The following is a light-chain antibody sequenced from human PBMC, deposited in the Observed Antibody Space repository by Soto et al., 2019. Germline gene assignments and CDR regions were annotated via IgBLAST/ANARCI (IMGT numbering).Light chain of an antibody. CDR2: EVS. J-gene: IGLJ2*01. CDR3: SSYAGSNNVV. CDR1: SSDVGGYNY. Sequence: QSALTQPPSASGSPGQSVTISCTGTSSDVGGYNYVSWYQQHPGKAPKLLIYEVSKRPSGVPDRFSGSKSGNTASLTVSGLQADDEADYYCSSYAGSNNVVFGGGTNLTVL. V-gene: IGLV2-8*01.